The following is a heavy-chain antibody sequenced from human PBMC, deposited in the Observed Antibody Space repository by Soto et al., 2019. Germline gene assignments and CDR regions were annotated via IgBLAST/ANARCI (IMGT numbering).Heavy chain of an antibody. V-gene: IGHV4-34*01. J-gene: IGHJ4*02. CDR3: ARLYGCRGPFDY. Sequence: QVQLQQWGAGLLTPSETLSLTCAVYGGSFSGYYWSWIGQPQGKGLEWIGEIKHRGSTNYHPSRKSRVTISVDTSKNQFSLKLSSVTAADTAVYYGARLYGCRGPFDYWGQGTLVTVSS. CDR1: GGSFSGYY. D-gene: IGHD2-8*01. CDR2: IKHRGST.